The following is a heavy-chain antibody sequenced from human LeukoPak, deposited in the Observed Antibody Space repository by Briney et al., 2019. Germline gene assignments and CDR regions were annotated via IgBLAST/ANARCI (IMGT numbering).Heavy chain of an antibody. J-gene: IGHJ4*02. V-gene: IGHV3-23*01. D-gene: IGHD3-22*01. CDR3: AKLIGGSGYYYFDY. CDR1: GFTFSRYD. Sequence: GGSLRLSCAASGFTFSRYDMSWVRQAPGKGLEWVSAMSGSGGSTYYADSVKGRFTISRDNSKNTLYLQMDSLRAEDTAVYYCAKLIGGSGYYYFDYWGQGTLVTVSS. CDR2: MSGSGGST.